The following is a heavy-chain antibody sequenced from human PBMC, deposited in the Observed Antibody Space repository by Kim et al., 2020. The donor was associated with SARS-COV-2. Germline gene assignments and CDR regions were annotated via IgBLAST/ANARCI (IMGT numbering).Heavy chain of an antibody. Sequence: ASVKGRFTISRDDSKNTAYLQMNSLKTEDTAVYYCTSSLPAVYYYYGMDVWGQGTTVTVSS. CDR3: TSSLPAVYYYYGMDV. J-gene: IGHJ6*02. V-gene: IGHV3-73*01. D-gene: IGHD2-2*01.